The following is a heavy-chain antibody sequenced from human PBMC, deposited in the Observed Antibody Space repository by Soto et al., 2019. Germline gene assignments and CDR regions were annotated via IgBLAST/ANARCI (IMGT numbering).Heavy chain of an antibody. CDR3: ASSYYGSGGSD. CDR1: GGSISSYY. CDR2: IYYSGST. V-gene: IGHV4-59*01. D-gene: IGHD3-10*01. J-gene: IGHJ1*01. Sequence: SETLSLTCTVSGGSISSYYWSWIRQPPGKGLEWIGYIYYSGSTNYNPSLKSRVTISVGTSKNQFSLKLSSVTAADTAVYYCASSYYGSGGSDWGQGTLVPVSS.